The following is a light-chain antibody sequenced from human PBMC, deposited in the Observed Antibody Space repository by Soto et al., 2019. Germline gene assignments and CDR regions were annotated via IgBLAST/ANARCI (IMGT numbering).Light chain of an antibody. V-gene: IGKV3-20*01. J-gene: IGKJ1*01. CDR3: QQYDMTPWT. CDR2: ATS. CDR1: QSVNSNF. Sequence: EIVLTQSPGTLSLSPGDRATLSCRASQSVNSNFLAWFQQKPGQAPRLLIYATSSRATDIPDRFSGSGSGTDFTLTISRLEPEDFAVYYCQQYDMTPWTFGQGTKVESK.